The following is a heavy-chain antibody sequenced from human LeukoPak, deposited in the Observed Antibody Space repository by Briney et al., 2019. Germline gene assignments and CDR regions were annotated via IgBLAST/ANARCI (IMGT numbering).Heavy chain of an antibody. CDR3: ARARTTVTTPPHIDY. CDR2: INHSGST. CDR1: GGSFSGYY. D-gene: IGHD4-17*01. Sequence: SETLSLTCAVHGGSFSGYYWSWIRQPPGKGLEWIGEINHSGSTNYNPSLKSRVTISVDTSKNQFSLKLSSVTAADTAVYYCARARTTVTTPPHIDYWGQGTLVTVSS. V-gene: IGHV4-34*01. J-gene: IGHJ4*02.